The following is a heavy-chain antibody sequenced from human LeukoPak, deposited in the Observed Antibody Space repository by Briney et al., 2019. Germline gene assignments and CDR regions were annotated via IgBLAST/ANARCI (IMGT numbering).Heavy chain of an antibody. CDR2: IYWNDDK. CDR1: GFSLSTSGVG. J-gene: IGHJ4*02. Sequence: SGPTLVKPTQTLTLTCTFSGFSLSTSGVGVGWIRQPPGKALEWLALIYWNDDKRYSPSLKSRLTITKDTSKNQVVLTMTNMDPVDTATYYCARLWFGLVAGTNSYQSYFDYWGQGTLVTVSS. D-gene: IGHD2-15*01. V-gene: IGHV2-5*01. CDR3: ARLWFGLVAGTNSYQSYFDY.